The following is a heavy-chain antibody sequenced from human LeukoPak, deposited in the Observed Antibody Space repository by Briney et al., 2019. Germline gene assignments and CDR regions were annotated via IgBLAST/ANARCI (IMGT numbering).Heavy chain of an antibody. CDR3: AREVVPAASFDY. J-gene: IGHJ4*02. CDR2: IYYSGST. Sequence: KPSETPSLTCTVSGGSISSSSYYWGWIRQPPGKGLEWIGSIYYSGSTYYNPSLKSRVTISVDTSKNQFSLKLSSVTAADTAVYYCAREVVPAASFDYWGQGTLVTVSS. V-gene: IGHV4-39*02. D-gene: IGHD2-2*01. CDR1: GGSISSSSYY.